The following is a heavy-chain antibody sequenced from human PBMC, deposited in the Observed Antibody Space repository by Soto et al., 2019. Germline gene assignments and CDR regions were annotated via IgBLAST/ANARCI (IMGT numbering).Heavy chain of an antibody. V-gene: IGHV4-34*01. J-gene: IGHJ6*03. D-gene: IGHD6-13*01. CDR3: ARLAAAGINETYYYYMDV. CDR2: INHSGST. Sequence: PSETLSLTCAVYGGSFSGYYWSWTRQPPGKGLEWIGEINHSGSTNYNPSLKSRVTISVDTSKNQFSLKLSSVTAADTAVYYCARLAAAGINETYYYYMDVWGKGTKVTVSS. CDR1: GGSFSGYY.